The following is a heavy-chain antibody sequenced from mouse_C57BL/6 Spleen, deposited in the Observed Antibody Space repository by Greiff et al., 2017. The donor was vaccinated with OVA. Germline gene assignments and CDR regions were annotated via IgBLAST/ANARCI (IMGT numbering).Heavy chain of an antibody. CDR1: GYTFTSYW. D-gene: IGHD1-1*01. CDR3: ARRDYGSLDY. V-gene: IGHV1-59*01. J-gene: IGHJ2*01. CDR2: IDPSDSYT. Sequence: QVPLQQPGAELVRPGTSVKLSCKASGYTFTSYWMHWVKQRPGQGLEWIGVIDPSDSYTNYNQKFKGKATLTVDTSSSTAYMQLSSLTSEDSAVYYCARRDYGSLDYWGQGTTLTVSS.